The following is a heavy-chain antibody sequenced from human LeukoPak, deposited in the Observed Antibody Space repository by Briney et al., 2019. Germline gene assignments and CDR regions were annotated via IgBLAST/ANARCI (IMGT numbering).Heavy chain of an antibody. D-gene: IGHD3-10*01. J-gene: IGHJ4*02. V-gene: IGHV3-30*18. CDR1: GFTFSNYG. Sequence: GGTLRLSCAASGFTFSNYGMSWVRQAPGKGLEWVAVISYDGSNKYYADSVKGRFTISRDNSKNTLYLQMNSLRAEDTAVYYCAKDATKYYYGSGSYYTGSDYWGQGTLVTVSS. CDR2: ISYDGSNK. CDR3: AKDATKYYYGSGSYYTGSDY.